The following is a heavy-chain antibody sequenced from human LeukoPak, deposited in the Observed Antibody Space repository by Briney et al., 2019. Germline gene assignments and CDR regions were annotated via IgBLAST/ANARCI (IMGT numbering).Heavy chain of an antibody. D-gene: IGHD1-1*01. Sequence: PGRSLRLSCSASGFAFSNYGVHWVRQAPGKGLEWVAVIWYDGSYKYYADSVKGRFTISRDNSKNSLYLQMNDLRAEDTAVYYCAREDQLEGEFDYWGQGTLVTVSS. V-gene: IGHV3-33*01. CDR2: IWYDGSYK. J-gene: IGHJ4*02. CDR1: GFAFSNYG. CDR3: AREDQLEGEFDY.